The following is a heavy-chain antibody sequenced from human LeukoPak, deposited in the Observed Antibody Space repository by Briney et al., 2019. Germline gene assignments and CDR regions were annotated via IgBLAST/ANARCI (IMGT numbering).Heavy chain of an antibody. Sequence: GSLRLSCAASGFTFSSYWMSWVRQAPGKGLEWVANIKQDGSEKYYVDSVKGRFTISRDNARNSLYLQMNSLRGEDTAVYYCARDGIVIRFGGQDVWGQGTTVTVS. J-gene: IGHJ6*02. D-gene: IGHD3-16*01. V-gene: IGHV3-7*01. CDR1: GFTFSSYW. CDR3: ARDGIVIRFGGQDV. CDR2: IKQDGSEK.